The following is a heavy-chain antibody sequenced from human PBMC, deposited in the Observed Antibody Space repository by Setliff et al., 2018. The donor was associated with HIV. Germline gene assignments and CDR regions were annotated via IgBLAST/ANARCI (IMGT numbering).Heavy chain of an antibody. Sequence: GASVKVSCKASGGTFINHGISWVRQAPGQGLEWMGGIIPDNGNTNYAQKIEGRVILTTDKSTNTVEMELRSLRSDDTAVYYCVRDRELRTTRSLDFWGPGTLVTVSS. CDR2: IIPDNGNT. CDR3: VRDRELRTTRSLDF. CDR1: GGTFINHG. D-gene: IGHD1-1*01. V-gene: IGHV1-18*01. J-gene: IGHJ4*02.